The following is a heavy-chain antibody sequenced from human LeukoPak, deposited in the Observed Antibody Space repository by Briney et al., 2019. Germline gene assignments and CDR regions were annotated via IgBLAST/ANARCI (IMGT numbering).Heavy chain of an antibody. CDR2: INPNSGGT. J-gene: IGHJ4*02. CDR1: GYTFTGYY. D-gene: IGHD6-6*01. Sequence: ASVKVSCKASGYTFTGYYMHWVRQAPGQGLEWMGWINPNSGGTNYAQKFQGRVTMTRDMSISTAYMELSRLRSDDTAVYYCARGVPLAARPGRGGDVCVYWGQGTLVTVSS. CDR3: ARGVPLAARPGRGGDVCVY. V-gene: IGHV1-2*02.